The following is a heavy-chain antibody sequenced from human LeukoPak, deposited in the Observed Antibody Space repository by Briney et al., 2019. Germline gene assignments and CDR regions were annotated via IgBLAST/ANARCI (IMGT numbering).Heavy chain of an antibody. Sequence: PGGSLRLSCAASGFTFTSYVMTWVRQAPGKGLEWVSSISGSGGSTWYAGSVKGRFTISRDNSKNTLYLQMNSLRAEDTAVYYCAKDLFQGAAAGPDYWGQGTLVTVSS. V-gene: IGHV3-23*01. CDR3: AKDLFQGAAAGPDY. CDR2: ISGSGGST. D-gene: IGHD6-13*01. J-gene: IGHJ4*02. CDR1: GFTFTSYV.